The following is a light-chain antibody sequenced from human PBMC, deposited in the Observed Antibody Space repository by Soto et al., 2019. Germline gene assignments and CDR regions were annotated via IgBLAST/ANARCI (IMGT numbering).Light chain of an antibody. CDR2: AAS. CDR1: QSISTY. J-gene: IGKJ4*01. CDR3: QQSYTAPLT. Sequence: DIQMTHSPSSLSASVGDRVTITCRASQSISTYLNWYQQKPGKAPNLLIFAASTLQSGVPSRFSGSGSGTDFTLTIRSLQPEDFATYYCQQSYTAPLTFGGGTKVDI. V-gene: IGKV1-39*01.